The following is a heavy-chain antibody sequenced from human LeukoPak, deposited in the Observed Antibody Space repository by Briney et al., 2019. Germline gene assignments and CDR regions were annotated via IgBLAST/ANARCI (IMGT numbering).Heavy chain of an antibody. CDR1: GFTFSSYH. V-gene: IGHV3-21*01. CDR3: ARRATTERGHSYGLDF. Sequence: GGSLRLSCTASGFTFSSYHMNWVRQAPGKGLEWVSSIGSSGSYIYYADSLTGRFTISRDNAKNSLYLQMNSLRAEDTAMYYCARRATTERGHSYGLDFWGQGTLVTVSS. J-gene: IGHJ4*02. CDR2: IGSSGSYI. D-gene: IGHD5-18*01.